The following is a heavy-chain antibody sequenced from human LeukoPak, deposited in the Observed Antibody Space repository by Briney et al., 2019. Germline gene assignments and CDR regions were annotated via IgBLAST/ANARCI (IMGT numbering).Heavy chain of an antibody. J-gene: IGHJ4*02. CDR1: GGTFSSYA. Sequence: GASVKVSCKASGGTFSSYAISWVRQAPGQGLEWMGGIIPIFATANYAQKFQGRVAITADESTSTAYMELSSLRSEDTAVYYCARGPITTRSHFDYWGQGTQVTVSS. V-gene: IGHV1-69*01. D-gene: IGHD3-22*01. CDR3: ARGPITTRSHFDY. CDR2: IIPIFATA.